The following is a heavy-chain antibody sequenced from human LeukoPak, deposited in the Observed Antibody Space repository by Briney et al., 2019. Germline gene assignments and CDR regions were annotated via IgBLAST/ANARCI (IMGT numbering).Heavy chain of an antibody. Sequence: GGSLRLSCAASGFTFSSYSMNWVRQAPGKGLEWVSYISSSSSTIYYADSVKGRFTISRDNAKNSLYLQMNSLRDEDTAVYYCARVGYCSSTSCYIYYFDYWGQGTLVTVSS. J-gene: IGHJ4*02. V-gene: IGHV3-48*02. D-gene: IGHD2-2*02. CDR2: ISSSSSTI. CDR1: GFTFSSYS. CDR3: ARVGYCSSTSCYIYYFDY.